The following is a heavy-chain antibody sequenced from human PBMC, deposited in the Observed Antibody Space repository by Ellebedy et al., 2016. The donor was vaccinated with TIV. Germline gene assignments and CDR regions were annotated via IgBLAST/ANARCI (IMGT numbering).Heavy chain of an antibody. Sequence: PGGSLRLSCAASGFTFSDYYMSWIRQAPGKGLEGVSYISSSSSYTNYADSVKGRFTISRDNAKNSLYLQMNSLRAEDTAVYYCARDYYGSGSYSSDWGQGTLVTVSS. V-gene: IGHV3-11*06. CDR3: ARDYYGSGSYSSD. J-gene: IGHJ4*02. CDR2: ISSSSSYT. CDR1: GFTFSDYY. D-gene: IGHD3-10*01.